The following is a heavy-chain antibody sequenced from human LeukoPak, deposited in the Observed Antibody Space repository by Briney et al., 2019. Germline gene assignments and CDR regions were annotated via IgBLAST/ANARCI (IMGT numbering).Heavy chain of an antibody. J-gene: IGHJ4*02. CDR1: GFTFSSYA. V-gene: IGHV3-23*01. Sequence: PGGSLRLSCAASGFTFSSYAMSWVRQAPGKGLGWVSAISGSGGSTYYADSVKGRFTISRDNSKNTLYLQMNSLRAEDTAVYYCAKDLLTPNYYDSSGYYYPFDYWGQGTLVTVSS. CDR2: ISGSGGST. D-gene: IGHD3-22*01. CDR3: AKDLLTPNYYDSSGYYYPFDY.